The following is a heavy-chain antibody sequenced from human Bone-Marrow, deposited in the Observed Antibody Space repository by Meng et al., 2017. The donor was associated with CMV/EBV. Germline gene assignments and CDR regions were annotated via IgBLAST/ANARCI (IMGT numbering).Heavy chain of an antibody. V-gene: IGHV3-21*01. J-gene: IGHJ4*02. CDR1: RFTFSSYS. CDR3: VTYYYN. Sequence: GESLKISCAASRFTFSSYSMNWVRQAPGKGLEWVSSISSSSSYIYYVDSVKGRFTISRDNAKNSLYLQMDSLRAEDTAVYYCVTYYYNWGQGTLVTVSS. D-gene: IGHD2/OR15-2a*01. CDR2: ISSSSSYI.